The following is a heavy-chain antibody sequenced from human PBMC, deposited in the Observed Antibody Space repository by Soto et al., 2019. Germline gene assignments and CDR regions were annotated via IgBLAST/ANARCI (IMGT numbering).Heavy chain of an antibody. CDR1: GLTFSRFE. D-gene: IGHD3-10*01. Sequence: PGGSLRLSCAASGLTFSRFELHWVRQAPGKGLEWISYISSSGSTAYYASSVEGRFTISRDNANNSVYLQMDSLRAEDTALYYCTRAAWFPSLSFYWGQGALVTVSS. J-gene: IGHJ4*02. CDR2: ISSSGSTA. V-gene: IGHV3-48*03. CDR3: TRAAWFPSLSFY.